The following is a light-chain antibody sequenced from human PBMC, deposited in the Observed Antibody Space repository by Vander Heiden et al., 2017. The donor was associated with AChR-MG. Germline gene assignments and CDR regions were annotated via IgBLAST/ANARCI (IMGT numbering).Light chain of an antibody. CDR2: DAS. J-gene: IGKJ1*01. Sequence: DIQMTQSPSTLSASVGDRVIITCRASQSISSWLAWYQQKPGQAPQLLIYDASSLEAGVPSRFSGSASGTEFTLTISSLQPDDFATYYCQHYNSYRWTFGQGTTVEIK. CDR3: QHYNSYRWT. V-gene: IGKV1-5*01. CDR1: QSISSW.